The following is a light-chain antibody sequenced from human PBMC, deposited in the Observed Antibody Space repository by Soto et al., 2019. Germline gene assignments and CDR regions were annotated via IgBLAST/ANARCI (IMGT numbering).Light chain of an antibody. CDR3: SSYTSSSTYV. CDR2: EVS. V-gene: IGLV2-14*01. Sequence: QSALTQPASVSGSPGQSITISCTGTSSDVDVYNYVSWYQQHPGKAPKLMIYEVSNRPSGVSNRFSGSKSGNTASLTISGLQAEDEADYYCSSYTSSSTYVFGTGTKLTVL. CDR1: SSDVDVYNY. J-gene: IGLJ1*01.